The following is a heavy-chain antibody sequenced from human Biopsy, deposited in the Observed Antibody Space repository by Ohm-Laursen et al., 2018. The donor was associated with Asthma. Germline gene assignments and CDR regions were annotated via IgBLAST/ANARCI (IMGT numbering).Heavy chain of an antibody. V-gene: IGHV1-46*01. D-gene: IGHD4-17*01. CDR1: GYTFTSYY. CDR3: AREVSTVDYGYYYFAMDV. Sequence: ASVKVSCKASGYTFTSYYIHWVRQAPGQGLEWVGIINPPTGDTSYAQKFLGRVTVTRDTSTSTVYMELSSLRSEDSAVYYCAREVSTVDYGYYYFAMDVWGQGTTVTVSS. CDR2: INPPTGDT. J-gene: IGHJ6*02.